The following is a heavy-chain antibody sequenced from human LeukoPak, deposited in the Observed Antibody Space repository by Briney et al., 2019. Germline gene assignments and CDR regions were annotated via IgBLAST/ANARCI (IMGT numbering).Heavy chain of an antibody. Sequence: GGSLRLSCSASGFTFSSYAMHWVRQAPGKGLEYVSAISSNGGSTYYADSVKGRFTISRDNSKNTLYLQMSSLRAEETAVYYCVGNRIWPAYYGSGSYPDYWGQGTLVTVSS. CDR3: VGNRIWPAYYGSGSYPDY. CDR2: ISSNGGST. D-gene: IGHD3-10*01. CDR1: GFTFSSYA. V-gene: IGHV3-64D*06. J-gene: IGHJ4*02.